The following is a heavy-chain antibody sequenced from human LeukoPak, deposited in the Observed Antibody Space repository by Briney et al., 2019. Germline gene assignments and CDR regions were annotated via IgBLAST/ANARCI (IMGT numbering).Heavy chain of an antibody. V-gene: IGHV1-69*13. CDR2: IIPIFGTA. D-gene: IGHD2-2*01. Sequence: VASVKVSCKASGGTFSSYAISWARQAPGQGLEWMGGIIPIFGTANYAQKFQGRVTITADESTSTAYMELSSLRSEDTAVYYCARGGCSSTSCPIDYWGQGTLVTVSS. CDR1: GGTFSSYA. CDR3: ARGGCSSTSCPIDY. J-gene: IGHJ4*02.